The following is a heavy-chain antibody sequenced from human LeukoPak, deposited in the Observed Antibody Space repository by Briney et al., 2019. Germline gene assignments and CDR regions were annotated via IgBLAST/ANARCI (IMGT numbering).Heavy chain of an antibody. Sequence: ASVKVSCKASGGTFSSYAISWVRQAPGQGLEWMGGIIPIFGTANYAQKFQGRVTVTADESTSTAYMELSSLRSEDTAVYYCARGLGYCSSTSCPFDYWGQGNLVTVSS. D-gene: IGHD2-2*01. CDR2: IIPIFGTA. CDR3: ARGLGYCSSTSCPFDY. V-gene: IGHV1-69*13. CDR1: GGTFSSYA. J-gene: IGHJ4*02.